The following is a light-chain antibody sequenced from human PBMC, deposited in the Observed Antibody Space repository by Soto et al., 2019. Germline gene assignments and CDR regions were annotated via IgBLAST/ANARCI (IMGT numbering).Light chain of an antibody. CDR2: KSS. V-gene: IGKV1-5*03. CDR1: QSISSW. CDR3: QQYSSYPT. J-gene: IGKJ4*01. Sequence: DIQMTQSPSTLSASVGDRVTITCRASQSISSWLAWYQQRPGKAPKLLIYKSSSLESGVPSRFSGSGSETEFTLTISSLQPDDFATYYCQQYSSYPTFGGGTKVDIK.